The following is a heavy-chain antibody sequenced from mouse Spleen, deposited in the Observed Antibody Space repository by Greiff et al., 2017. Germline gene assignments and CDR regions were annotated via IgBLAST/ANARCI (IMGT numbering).Heavy chain of an antibody. V-gene: IGHV7-3*01. J-gene: IGHJ4*01. CDR3: ARSGWVYAMDY. Sequence: EVKVVESGGGLVQPGGSLSLSCAASGFTFTDYYLSWVRQPPGKALEWLGFIRNKANGYTTEYSASVKGRFTISRDNSQSILYLQMNALRAEDSATYYCARSGWVYAMDYWGQGTSVTVSS. CDR1: GFTFTDYY. CDR2: IRNKANGYTT. D-gene: IGHD3-1*01.